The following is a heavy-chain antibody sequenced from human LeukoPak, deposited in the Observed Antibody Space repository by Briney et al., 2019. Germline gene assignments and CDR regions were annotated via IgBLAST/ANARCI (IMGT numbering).Heavy chain of an antibody. CDR3: ARGFRGVHLDY. Sequence: PSETLSLTCTVSGYSISSGYYWGWIRQPPGKGLEWIGSIYHSGSTYYNPSLKSRVTISGDTSKNQFSLTLNSVTASDTAVYYCARGFRGVHLDYWGQGTLVTVSS. CDR1: GYSISSGYY. J-gene: IGHJ4*02. D-gene: IGHD3-10*01. CDR2: IYHSGST. V-gene: IGHV4-38-2*02.